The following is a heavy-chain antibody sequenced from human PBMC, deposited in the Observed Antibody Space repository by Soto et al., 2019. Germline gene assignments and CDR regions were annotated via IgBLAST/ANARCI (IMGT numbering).Heavy chain of an antibody. V-gene: IGHV1-46*02. J-gene: IGHJ4*02. CDR1: GYTFKTHY. D-gene: IGHD6-13*01. CDR2: INPSDGST. CDR3: AREDRSSIYYFFDY. Sequence: ASVKVSCKASGYTFKTHYLHWMRQAPGQGLEWLGIINPSDGSTSYAQKFQGRVTMTRDTSTTTVYMEMDSLKSEDTAVYFCAREDRSSIYYFFDYWGQGSLVTVSS.